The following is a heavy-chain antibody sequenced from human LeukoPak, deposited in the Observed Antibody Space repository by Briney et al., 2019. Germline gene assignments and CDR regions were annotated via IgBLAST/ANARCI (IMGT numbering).Heavy chain of an antibody. CDR2: IYYSGST. J-gene: IGHJ3*02. D-gene: IGHD3-22*01. Sequence: SETLSLTCTVSGGSISSSSYYWGWIRQPPGKGLEWIGSIYYSGSTSYNPSLKSRVTISVDTSKNQFSLKLSSVTAADTAVYYCARGDYYDSNAFDIWGQGTMVTVSS. CDR3: ARGDYYDSNAFDI. CDR1: GGSISSSSYY. V-gene: IGHV4-39*07.